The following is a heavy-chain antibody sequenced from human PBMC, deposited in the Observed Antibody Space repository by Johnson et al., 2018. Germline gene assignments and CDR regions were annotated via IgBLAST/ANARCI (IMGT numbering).Heavy chain of an antibody. V-gene: IGHV3-74*01. Sequence: VQLQESGGGLVQPGGSLRLSCAASGFTFSRYRMHWVRQAPGKGLVWVSHINGDESGTIYADSVKGRFTISRDNDKNTLFLQMNSLGAEDTAVYCCVTGFPYYFDYWGQGILVTVSS. CDR2: INGDESGT. J-gene: IGHJ4*02. CDR1: GFTFSRYR. CDR3: VTGFPYYFDY. D-gene: IGHD3-9*01.